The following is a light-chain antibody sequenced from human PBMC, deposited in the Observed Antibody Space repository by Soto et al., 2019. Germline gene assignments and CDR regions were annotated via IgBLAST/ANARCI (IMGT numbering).Light chain of an antibody. CDR2: KND. Sequence: QSVLTQPPSASGTPGQGVTISCSGSSSNIGSNNVNWYQQLPGMAPELLIYKNDQRPSGVPDRFSGFKSGTSASLAISGLQSEDEADYYCAAWDDSLNGAVFGGGTQLTVL. CDR3: AAWDDSLNGAV. J-gene: IGLJ3*02. CDR1: SSNIGSNN. V-gene: IGLV1-44*01.